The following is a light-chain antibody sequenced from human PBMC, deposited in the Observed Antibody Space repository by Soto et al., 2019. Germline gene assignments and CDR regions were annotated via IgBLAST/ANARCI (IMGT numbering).Light chain of an antibody. CDR3: QQYNVWPLT. Sequence: EIVMTQSPATLSVSPGERATLSCRASQSVSSNLAWYQQTPGQTPKLLIYVASTRATGIPARFGGSGSGTEFTLTIGSLPSEDFAVYYCQQYNVWPLTFGGGTKVEFK. CDR2: VAS. V-gene: IGKV3-15*01. CDR1: QSVSSN. J-gene: IGKJ4*01.